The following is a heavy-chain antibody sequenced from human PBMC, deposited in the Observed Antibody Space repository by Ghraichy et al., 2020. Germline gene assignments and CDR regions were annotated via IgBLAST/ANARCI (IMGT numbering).Heavy chain of an antibody. CDR1: GYTFTSYG. CDR3: AREFGGIWGFGELGYYYGMDV. CDR2: ISAYNGNT. Sequence: ASVKVSCKASGYTFTSYGISWVRQAPGQGLEWMGWISAYNGNTNYAQKLQGRVTMTTDTSTSTAYMELRSLRSDDTAVYYCAREFGGIWGFGELGYYYGMDVWGQGTTVTVSS. J-gene: IGHJ6*02. D-gene: IGHD3-10*01. V-gene: IGHV1-18*04.